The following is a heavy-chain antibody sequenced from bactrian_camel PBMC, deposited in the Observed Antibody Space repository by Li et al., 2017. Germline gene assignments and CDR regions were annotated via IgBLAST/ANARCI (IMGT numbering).Heavy chain of an antibody. CDR2: IESDGST. CDR3: AAGLWRCSYCSGGCCYHSSGRTYEYNY. V-gene: IGHV3S9*01. D-gene: IGHD3*01. CDR1: GDTIGRYC. Sequence: HVQLVESGGGSVQPGGSLRLSCVASGDTIGRYCMGWFRQIPDREREGVAGIESDGSTSYADSVKGRFAISYDSANNTAYLLMNRLKPEDAALYYCAAGLWRCSYCSGGCCYHSSGRTYEYNYWGQGTQVTVS. J-gene: IGHJ4*01.